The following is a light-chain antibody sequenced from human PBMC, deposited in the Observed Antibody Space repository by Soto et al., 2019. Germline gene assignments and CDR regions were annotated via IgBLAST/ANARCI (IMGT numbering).Light chain of an antibody. CDR2: YDH. Sequence: SYELTQPPSVSVTPGKTATIACGGDNIGSISVHWYQHKPGQAPLLVISYDHDRPSGIPERFSGSNSGSTATLTISGVEAGDEADYYCQVWDTGPDQQVFGGGTKLTVL. J-gene: IGLJ2*01. CDR1: NIGSIS. V-gene: IGLV3-21*01. CDR3: QVWDTGPDQQV.